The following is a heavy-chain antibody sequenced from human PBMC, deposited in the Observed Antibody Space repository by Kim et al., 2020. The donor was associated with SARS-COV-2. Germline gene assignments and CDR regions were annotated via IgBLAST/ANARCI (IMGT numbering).Heavy chain of an antibody. J-gene: IGHJ4*02. D-gene: IGHD3-9*01. Sequence: FQGRVTSTRDTSASTAYMELSSLRSEDTAVYYCARGYDILTGYPDYWGQGTLVTVSS. V-gene: IGHV1-3*01. CDR3: ARGYDILTGYPDY.